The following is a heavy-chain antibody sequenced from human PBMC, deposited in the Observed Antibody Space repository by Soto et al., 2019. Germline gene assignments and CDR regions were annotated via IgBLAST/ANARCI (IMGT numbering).Heavy chain of an antibody. V-gene: IGHV3-53*01. CDR3: ARIPGYSYTPYFDY. CDR2: IYSGGST. CDR1: GFTVSSNY. Sequence: EVQLVESGGGLIQPGGSLRLSCAASGFTVSSNYMSWVRQAPGKGLEWVSVIYSGGSTYYADSVKGRFTISRDNSKNTLYLQMNSLRAEDTAVYYCARIPGYSYTPYFDYWGQGTLVTVSS. D-gene: IGHD5-18*01. J-gene: IGHJ4*02.